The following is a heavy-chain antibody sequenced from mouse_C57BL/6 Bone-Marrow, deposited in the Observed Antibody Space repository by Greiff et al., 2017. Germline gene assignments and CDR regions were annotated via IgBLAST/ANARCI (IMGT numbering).Heavy chain of an antibody. CDR3: ARDPRWLLLDY. CDR2: ISDGGSYT. D-gene: IGHD2-3*01. Sequence: EVKLVESGGGLVKPGGSLKLSCAASGFTFSSYAMSWVRQTPEKRLEWVATISDGGSYTYYPDNVKGRFTISRDNAKINLYLQMSHLKSEDTAMYYCARDPRWLLLDYWGQGTTLTVSA. J-gene: IGHJ2*01. V-gene: IGHV5-4*01. CDR1: GFTFSSYA.